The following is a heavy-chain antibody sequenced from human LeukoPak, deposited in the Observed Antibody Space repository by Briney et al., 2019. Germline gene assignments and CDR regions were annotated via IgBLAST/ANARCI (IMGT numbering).Heavy chain of an antibody. D-gene: IGHD3-9*01. V-gene: IGHV3-21*01. CDR2: ISSSSSYI. CDR1: GFTFSSYS. Sequence: GGSLRLSCAASGFTFSSYSMNWVRQAPGKGLEWVSSISSSSSYIYYADSVKGRFTISRDNAKNSLYLQMNSLRAEDTAVYYCARGEHKQYTYYDILTGYLNWFDPWGQGTLVTVSS. CDR3: ARGEHKQYTYYDILTGYLNWFDP. J-gene: IGHJ5*02.